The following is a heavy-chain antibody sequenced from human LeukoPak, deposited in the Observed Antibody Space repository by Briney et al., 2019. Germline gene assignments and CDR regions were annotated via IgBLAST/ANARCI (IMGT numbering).Heavy chain of an antibody. V-gene: IGHV4-39*07. CDR3: VRGTVTTRRWFDP. Sequence: SETLSLTCIVSGGSISSSSYYWGWIPQPPGKGLEWIGSVYYSGSTFYNSSLKSRVTISLYTSKNKISLKLSSVTAADTAVYYCVRGTVTTRRWFDPWGQGTLVTVSS. D-gene: IGHD4-17*01. CDR2: VYYSGST. CDR1: GGSISSSSYY. J-gene: IGHJ5*02.